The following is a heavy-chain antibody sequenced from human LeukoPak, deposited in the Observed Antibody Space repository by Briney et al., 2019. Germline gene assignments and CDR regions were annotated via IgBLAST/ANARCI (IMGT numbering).Heavy chain of an antibody. CDR1: GFTFSSYD. Sequence: PGGSLRLSCAASGFTFSSYDMSWVRQAPGKGLEWVSSISASGGSTYYADSVKGRFAISRDYPKNTLYLQMSSLRADDTAIYYCARDLEAARPGYWGQGTLVTVSS. CDR2: ISASGGST. D-gene: IGHD6-6*01. V-gene: IGHV3-23*01. J-gene: IGHJ4*02. CDR3: ARDLEAARPGY.